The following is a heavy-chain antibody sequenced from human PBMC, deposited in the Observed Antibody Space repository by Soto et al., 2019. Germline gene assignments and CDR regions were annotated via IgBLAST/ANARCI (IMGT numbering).Heavy chain of an antibody. J-gene: IGHJ6*04. V-gene: IGHV4-34*01. CDR2: ITHSGST. Sequence: QVQLQQWGAGLLKPSETLSLTCAVYGGSFSGYYRIWIRQPPGKGLEYIGEITHSGSTDYNPSLRSRVTISVDTSKNQFSLRLSSVTAADTALYFCARAPTGAGKYQMDVWGKGATVTVSS. CDR1: GGSFSGYY. CDR3: ARAPTGAGKYQMDV. D-gene: IGHD3-10*01.